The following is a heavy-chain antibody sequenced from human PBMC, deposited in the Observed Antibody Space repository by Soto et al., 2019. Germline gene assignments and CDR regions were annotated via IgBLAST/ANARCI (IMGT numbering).Heavy chain of an antibody. Sequence: QVQLVESGGGLVKPGGSLRLSCAASGFTFSDYYMSWIRQAPGKGLEWVSYISGSGSTIYYADSVKGRFTISRDNAKNLLHLQMNSLRAEDTAVYYCASGVAASHFYYYYMDVWGKGTTVTVSS. D-gene: IGHD2-15*01. J-gene: IGHJ6*03. CDR3: ASGVAASHFYYYYMDV. CDR1: GFTFSDYY. CDR2: ISGSGSTI. V-gene: IGHV3-11*01.